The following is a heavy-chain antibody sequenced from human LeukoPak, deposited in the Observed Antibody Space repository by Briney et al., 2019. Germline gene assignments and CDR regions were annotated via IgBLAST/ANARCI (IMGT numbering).Heavy chain of an antibody. Sequence: PSEALSLTCTVSGGSISGYYWSWIRQPPGKRLEWIGYVYDTGATNYNPSLKSRFTISIDTSKNQFSLYLSSVTAADTAVYYCARLPLIATTWGGFDPWGQGTLVTVSS. CDR1: GGSISGYY. CDR3: ARLPLIATTWGGFDP. D-gene: IGHD1/OR15-1a*01. V-gene: IGHV4-59*08. CDR2: VYDTGAT. J-gene: IGHJ5*02.